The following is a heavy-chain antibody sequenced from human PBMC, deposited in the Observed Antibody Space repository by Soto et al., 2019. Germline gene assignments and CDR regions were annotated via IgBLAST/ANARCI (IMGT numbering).Heavy chain of an antibody. CDR3: ARDPSAYYYDSSGYYGPYGDY. CDR2: INSDGSST. V-gene: IGHV3-74*01. J-gene: IGHJ4*02. Sequence: GSLRLSCAASGFTFSSYWMHWVRQAPGKGLVWVSRINSDGSSTSYADSVKGRFTISRDNAKNTLYLQMNSLRAEDTAVYYCARDPSAYYYDSSGYYGPYGDYWGQGTLVTVSS. D-gene: IGHD3-22*01. CDR1: GFTFSSYW.